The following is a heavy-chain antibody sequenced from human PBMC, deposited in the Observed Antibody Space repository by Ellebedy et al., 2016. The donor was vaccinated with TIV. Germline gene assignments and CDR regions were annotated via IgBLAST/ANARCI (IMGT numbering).Heavy chain of an antibody. J-gene: IGHJ6*02. V-gene: IGHV1-2*02. CDR2: INPHSGDT. Sequence: ASVKVSCKASGYTFTGYFLHWIRQAPGQRLEWMGWINPHSGDTKYAQKFQGRVTMTRDTSVNTAYMELSGLESGDTATYYCARVRRGSSGMDVWGQGTTVIVS. CDR3: ARVRRGSSGMDV. CDR1: GYTFTGYF. D-gene: IGHD3-22*01.